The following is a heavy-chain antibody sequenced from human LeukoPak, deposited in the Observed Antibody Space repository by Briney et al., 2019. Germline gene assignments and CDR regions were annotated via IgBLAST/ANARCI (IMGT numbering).Heavy chain of an antibody. J-gene: IGHJ4*02. CDR2: IRNDGVNK. V-gene: IGHV3-30*02. Sequence: GGSLRLSCAASGFTFSSYGMHWVRQAPGKGLEWVAFIRNDGVNKYYADSVKGRFTISRDNSKNTLYLQMNSVRAEDTAVYYCARSSFPYYFDYWGQGTLVTVSS. D-gene: IGHD3-16*01. CDR3: ARSSFPYYFDY. CDR1: GFTFSSYG.